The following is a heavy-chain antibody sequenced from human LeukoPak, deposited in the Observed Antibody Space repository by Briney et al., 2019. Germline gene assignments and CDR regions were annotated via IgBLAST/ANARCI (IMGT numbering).Heavy chain of an antibody. V-gene: IGHV1-69*13. D-gene: IGHD3-16*01. CDR2: IIPIFGTA. CDR3: ARDGGPNAFDI. CDR1: GGTFSSYA. J-gene: IGHJ3*02. Sequence: GALVKDSCKASGGTFSSYAISWVRQAPGQGLEWMGGIIPIFGTANYAQKFQGRVTITADESTSTAYMELSSLRSEDTAVYYCARDGGPNAFDIWGQGTMVTVSS.